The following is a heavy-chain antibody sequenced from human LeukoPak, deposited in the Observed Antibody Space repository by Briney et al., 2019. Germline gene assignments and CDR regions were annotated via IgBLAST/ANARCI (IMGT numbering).Heavy chain of an antibody. J-gene: IGHJ5*02. D-gene: IGHD1-1*01. Sequence: ASVKVSCKASGGTFSSYAISWVRQAPGQGLEWMGGIIPIFGTANYAQKFQGRVTITADKSTSTAYMELSSLRSEDTAVYYCAPNWNDVYWFDPWGQGTLVTVSS. CDR1: GGTFSSYA. CDR3: APNWNDVYWFDP. V-gene: IGHV1-69*06. CDR2: IIPIFGTA.